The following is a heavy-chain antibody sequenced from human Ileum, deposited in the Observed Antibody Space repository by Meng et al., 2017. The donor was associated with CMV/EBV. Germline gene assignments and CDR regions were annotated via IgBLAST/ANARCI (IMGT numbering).Heavy chain of an antibody. CDR3: AHSSLYSSSWLYFDY. D-gene: IGHD6-13*01. V-gene: IGHV2-5*01. Sequence: FSLMTSGVGGGWIRPPPGKALELLALIFWNDDKRHSPSLKSRLTITKDTSKNQVVLTMTNMDPVDTATYYCAHSSLYSSSWLYFDYWGQGTLVTVSS. J-gene: IGHJ4*02. CDR1: FSLMTSGVG. CDR2: IFWNDDK.